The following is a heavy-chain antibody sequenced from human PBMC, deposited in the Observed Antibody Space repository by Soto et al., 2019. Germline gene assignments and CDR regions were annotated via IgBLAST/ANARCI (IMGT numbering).Heavy chain of an antibody. CDR2: ISSSSSYT. V-gene: IGHV3-11*05. CDR1: GFTFSDYY. D-gene: IGHD3-22*01. J-gene: IGHJ4*02. Sequence: QVQLVESGGGLVKPGGSLRLSCAASGFTFSDYYMSWIRQAPGKGLEWVSYISSSSSYTNYADSVKGRFTISSDNTKNSLYLQMNSLSAEDTAVYYCATGQYYYDSSGYYYSWGQGTLVTVSS. CDR3: ATGQYYYDSSGYYYS.